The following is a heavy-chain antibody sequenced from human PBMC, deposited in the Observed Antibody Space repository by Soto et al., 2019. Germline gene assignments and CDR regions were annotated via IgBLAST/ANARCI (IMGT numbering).Heavy chain of an antibody. CDR2: ISAYNGNT. CDR3: ARDRATITIFGVVSPFDY. D-gene: IGHD3-3*01. V-gene: IGHV1-18*04. CDR1: GYTFTSYG. J-gene: IGHJ4*02. Sequence: ASVKVSCKASGYTFTSYGISWVRQAPGQGLEWMGWISAYNGNTNYAQKLQGRVTMTTDTSTSTAYMELRSLRSDDTAVYYCARDRATITIFGVVSPFDYRGQGTLVTVSS.